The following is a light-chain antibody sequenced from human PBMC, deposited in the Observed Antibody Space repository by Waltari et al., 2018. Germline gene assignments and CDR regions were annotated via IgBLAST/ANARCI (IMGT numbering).Light chain of an antibody. V-gene: IGKV1-33*01. CDR3: QQYDSLPLT. Sequence: DIQMTQSPSSLSASVGDRVTITCQASQDISNYLNWYQQKPGKAPKLLIYDASNLETGVPSRFSGSGSGTDFTFTISSLQPEDIATYYCQQYDSLPLTFGPGTTVDV. CDR1: QDISNY. CDR2: DAS. J-gene: IGKJ3*01.